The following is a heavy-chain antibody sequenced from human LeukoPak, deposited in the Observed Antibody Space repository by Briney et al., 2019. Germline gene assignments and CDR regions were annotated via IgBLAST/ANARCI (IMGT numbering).Heavy chain of an antibody. CDR2: IGVGGTT. V-gene: IGHV3-23*01. J-gene: IGHJ4*02. Sequence: GGSLRLSCAASGFTFSSYGINWVRQAPGKGLEWVSGIGVGGTTYYADSVKGRFTISRDTSKNTLYLQMNSLRAEDTAVYYCAKTQGYYDCWGQGTLVTVSS. CDR1: GFTFSSYG. D-gene: IGHD3-22*01. CDR3: AKTQGYYDC.